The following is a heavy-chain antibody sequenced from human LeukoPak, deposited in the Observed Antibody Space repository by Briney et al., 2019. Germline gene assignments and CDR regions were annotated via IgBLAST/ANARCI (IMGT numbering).Heavy chain of an antibody. CDR2: ISGSGGST. J-gene: IGHJ4*02. CDR3: ARDRLDSGYLTGHFDY. Sequence: GGSLRLSCAASGFTFSSYAMSWVRQAPGKGLEWVSAISGSGGSTYYADSVKGRFTISRDNSKNTLYLQMNSLRAEDTAVYYCARDRLDSGYLTGHFDYWGQGTLVTVSS. D-gene: IGHD5-12*01. CDR1: GFTFSSYA. V-gene: IGHV3-23*01.